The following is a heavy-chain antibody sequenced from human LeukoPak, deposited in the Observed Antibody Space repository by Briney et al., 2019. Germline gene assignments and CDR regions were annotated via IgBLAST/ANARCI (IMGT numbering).Heavy chain of an antibody. CDR1: GGSISSSNW. J-gene: IGHJ6*03. D-gene: IGHD5-18*01. V-gene: IGHV4-4*02. CDR3: ARTTEGGYTYGYFYYYYMDV. Sequence: SETLSLTCAVSGGSISSSNWWSWVRQPPGKGLEWIGQIYHSGSTNYNPSLKSRVTISVDKSKNQFSLKLSSVTAADTAVYYCARTTEGGYTYGYFYYYYMDVWGKGTTVTISS. CDR2: IYHSGST.